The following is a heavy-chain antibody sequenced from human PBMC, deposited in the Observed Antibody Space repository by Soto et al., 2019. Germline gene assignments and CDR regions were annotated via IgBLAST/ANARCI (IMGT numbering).Heavy chain of an antibody. CDR3: VRVPYSFDI. CDR1: GYPFTSFF. CDR2: INPRGGSA. J-gene: IGHJ4*02. V-gene: IGHV1-46*01. Sequence: ASVKVSCKASGYPFTSFFIHWVLQAPGQGLEWVGVINPRGGSANYAQKFQGRLTLTRDTSSTTVYLDLSSLKSEDTALYFCVRVPYSFDIWGQGTLVTVSS.